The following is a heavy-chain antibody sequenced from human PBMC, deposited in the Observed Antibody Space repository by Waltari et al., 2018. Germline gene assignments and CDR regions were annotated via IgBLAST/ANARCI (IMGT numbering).Heavy chain of an antibody. Sequence: EVQLVESGGGLVQPGGSLRLSCAASGFTFSDYQMNWVRQAPGKGLEWISYISSSVRTTYYADSVQGRFTIPRDNAMNSLYLQMNSLRADDTAVYYCARAPPLTFYYGSANPYYFDYWGQGTLVTVSS. J-gene: IGHJ4*02. V-gene: IGHV3-48*03. CDR3: ARAPPLTFYYGSANPYYFDY. CDR1: GFTFSDYQ. D-gene: IGHD3-10*01. CDR2: ISSSVRTT.